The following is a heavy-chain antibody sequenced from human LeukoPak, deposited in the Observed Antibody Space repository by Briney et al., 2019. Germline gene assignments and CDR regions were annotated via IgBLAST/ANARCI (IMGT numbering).Heavy chain of an antibody. J-gene: IGHJ4*02. CDR3: ARAFYYDSSGPDSDY. D-gene: IGHD3-22*01. CDR2: ITSTSNYM. V-gene: IGHV3-21*04. CDR1: GFTFSSCS. Sequence: PGGSLRLSCAASGFTFSSCSMNWVRQAPGKGLEWVSSITSTSNYMYYADSVKGRFTISRDNAKGSVYLQMNSLRAEDTAVYYCARAFYYDSSGPDSDYWGQGTLVTVSS.